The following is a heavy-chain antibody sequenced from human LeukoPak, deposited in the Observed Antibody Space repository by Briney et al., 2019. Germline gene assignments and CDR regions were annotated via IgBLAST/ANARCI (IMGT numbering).Heavy chain of an antibody. CDR1: GFTFSSYS. CDR2: ISSSSSYI. CDR3: ERDAYDILTGIRFDY. J-gene: IGHJ4*02. Sequence: GGSLRLSCAASGFTFSSYSMSWVRQAPGKGLEWVSSISSSSSYIYYADSVKGRFTISRDNAKNSLYLQMNSLRAEDTAVYYCERDAYDILTGIRFDYWGQGTLVTVSS. V-gene: IGHV3-21*01. D-gene: IGHD3-9*01.